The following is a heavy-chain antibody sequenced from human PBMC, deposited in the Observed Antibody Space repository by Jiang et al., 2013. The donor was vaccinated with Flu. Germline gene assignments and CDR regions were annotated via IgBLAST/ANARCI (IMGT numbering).Heavy chain of an antibody. D-gene: IGHD6-13*01. V-gene: IGHV4-39*01. J-gene: IGHJ4*02. Sequence: EYGSGLVKPSETLSLTCIVSGGSITSSSYYWGWIRQPPGKRLEWIGSMYFGGSTHYNPSLKSRVTIFADSFKNQLSLSLSSVTAADTAVYYCARRSSRPTNYDYWGQGNPGHRLL. CDR3: ARRSSRPTNYDY. CDR2: MYFGGST. CDR1: GGSITSSSYY.